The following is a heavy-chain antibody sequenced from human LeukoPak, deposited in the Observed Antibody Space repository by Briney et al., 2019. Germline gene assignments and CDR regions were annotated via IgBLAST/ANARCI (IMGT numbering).Heavy chain of an antibody. CDR2: INTNTGNP. Sequence: KISCKGSGYSFTSYWIGWVRQMPGKGLEWMGWINTNTGNPTYAQGFTGRFVFSLDTSVSTAYLQISSLKAEDTAVYYCARDGYSGYEDFDYWGQGTLVTVSS. V-gene: IGHV7-4-1*02. CDR3: ARDGYSGYEDFDY. J-gene: IGHJ4*02. CDR1: GYSFTSYW. D-gene: IGHD5-12*01.